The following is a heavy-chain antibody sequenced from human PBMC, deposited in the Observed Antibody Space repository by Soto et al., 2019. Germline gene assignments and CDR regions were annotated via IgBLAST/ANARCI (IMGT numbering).Heavy chain of an antibody. CDR2: FRESGGTT. V-gene: IGHV3-23*01. D-gene: IGHD6-6*01. J-gene: IGHJ4*02. Sequence: VQLWDSGGGLVQPGGSLRLSCAASGFSFSSSAMSWVRHAPGKRLEWVSTFRESGGTTHYADPVKGRFTISRDTSNNILLLQMNSLRAEDTAIYYCTKDSHWYISSPTHDYWGQGTLVTVSS. CDR3: TKDSHWYISSPTHDY. CDR1: GFSFSSSA.